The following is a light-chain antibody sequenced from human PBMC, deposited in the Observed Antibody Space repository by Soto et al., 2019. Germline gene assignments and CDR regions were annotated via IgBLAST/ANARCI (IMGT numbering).Light chain of an antibody. CDR3: QSYDSSLSGLV. J-gene: IGLJ1*01. CDR2: GNS. V-gene: IGLV1-40*01. Sequence: QSVLTQPPSVSGAQGQRVTISCTGSSSNIGAGYDVHWYQQLPGTAPKLLIYGNSNRPSGVPDRLSGSKSGTSASLAITGLQAEDEADYYCQSYDSSLSGLVFGTGTKLTVL. CDR1: SSNIGAGYD.